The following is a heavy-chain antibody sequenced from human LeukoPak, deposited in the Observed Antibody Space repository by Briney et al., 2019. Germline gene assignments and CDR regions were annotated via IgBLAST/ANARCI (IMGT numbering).Heavy chain of an antibody. CDR3: ATRKLGNDY. Sequence: SETLSLTCTVSGYSISSGYYWGCIRQPPGKGLEWIGYIYYTETSYNPSLKSRVTISADTSKNQFSLKLYSVTAADTAVYYCATRKLGNDYWGQGTLVTVSS. V-gene: IGHV4-61*01. CDR2: IYYTET. J-gene: IGHJ4*02. D-gene: IGHD7-27*01. CDR1: GYSISSGYY.